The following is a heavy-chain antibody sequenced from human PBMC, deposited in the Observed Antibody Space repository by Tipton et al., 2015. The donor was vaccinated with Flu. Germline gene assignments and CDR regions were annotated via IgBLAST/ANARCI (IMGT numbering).Heavy chain of an antibody. V-gene: IGHV3-33*01. D-gene: IGHD3-22*01. J-gene: IGHJ6*02. CDR2: IWYDGTNI. CDR3: ARGYDRPLDV. CDR1: GVTFGSYG. Sequence: SGVTFGSYGMHWVRQAPGKGLECVAVIWYDGTNIYYANSVKGRFTISRENSKNTLYLQMDNLRGEDTGVHYCARGYDRPLDVWGQGTTVIVSS.